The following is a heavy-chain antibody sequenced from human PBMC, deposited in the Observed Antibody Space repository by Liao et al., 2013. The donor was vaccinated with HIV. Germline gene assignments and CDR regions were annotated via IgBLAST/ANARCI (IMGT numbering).Heavy chain of an antibody. CDR2: INHSGST. Sequence: QVQLQQWGAGLLKPSETLSLTCAVYGGSFSGYYWSWIRQPPGKGLECIGEINHSGSTNYNPSLKSRVTISVDTSKNQFSLKLSSVTAADTAVYYCARSMLLRPNWFDPWGQGTLVTVSS. CDR3: ARSMLLRPNWFDP. CDR1: GGSFSGYY. D-gene: IGHD2-15*01. J-gene: IGHJ5*02. V-gene: IGHV4-34*01.